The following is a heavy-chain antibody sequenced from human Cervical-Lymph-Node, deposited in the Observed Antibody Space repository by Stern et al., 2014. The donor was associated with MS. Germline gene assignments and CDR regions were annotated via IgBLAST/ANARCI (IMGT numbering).Heavy chain of an antibody. CDR1: GYTFTDYY. Sequence: VQLVQSGAEVKEPGASVKVSCRTSGYTFTDYYIHWVRQAPGQGLEWMGQINPNSGGANSARKFQGRVTMTRDTSISTAYMEVSSLSSDDTAVYYCARGGSVTIFGVPGTGEHCGQGTLVTVSS. CDR2: INPNSGGA. V-gene: IGHV1-2*06. J-gene: IGHJ4*02. CDR3: ARGGSVTIFGVPGTGEH. D-gene: IGHD3-3*01.